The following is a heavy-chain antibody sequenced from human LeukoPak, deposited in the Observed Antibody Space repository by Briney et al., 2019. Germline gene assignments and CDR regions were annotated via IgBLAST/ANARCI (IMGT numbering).Heavy chain of an antibody. D-gene: IGHD1-7*01. CDR2: MSSDGSNE. CDR1: GFSLSRFG. J-gene: IGHJ5*02. V-gene: IGHV3-30*03. CDR3: ARDRNNWNYWVWFDP. Sequence: PGRSLRLSCAASGFSLSRFGMHWVRQAPGKGLEWVAVMSSDGSNEFYAHSVKGRFSISRDNSKNTLYLQMNSLRAEDTAVYYCARDRNNWNYWVWFDPWGQGTLVTVSS.